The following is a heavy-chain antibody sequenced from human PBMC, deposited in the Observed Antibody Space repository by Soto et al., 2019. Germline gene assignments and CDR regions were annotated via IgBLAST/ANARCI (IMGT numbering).Heavy chain of an antibody. D-gene: IGHD6-19*01. CDR2: ISSTSTTI. CDR3: ARESGSGRFPFDY. V-gene: IGHV3-48*01. CDR1: GFTFSSYS. Sequence: EVQLVESGGGLVQPGGSLRLSCAASGFTFSSYSMNWVRQAPGKGLEWVSYISSTSTTIYYPDSVEGRFTISRDNAKKSLYLQMNNLRAEDTAVYYCARESGSGRFPFDYWGQGTLVTVSS. J-gene: IGHJ4*02.